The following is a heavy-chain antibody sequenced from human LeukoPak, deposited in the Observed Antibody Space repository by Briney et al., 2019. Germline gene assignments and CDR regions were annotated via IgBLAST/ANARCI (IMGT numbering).Heavy chain of an antibody. CDR2: IYVGDSDT. CDR1: GHTFSISW. J-gene: IGHJ3*01. V-gene: IGHV5-51*01. CDR3: ARCGHYDAYRV. D-gene: IGHD2-21*02. Sequence: PGDSLKISCKGSGHTFSISWIGWVRQKPGEGLEWMGIIYVGDSDTRYNPSFQGQVTISADRFTSTAYLQWSSLKSSDTAIYYCARCGHYDAYRVWGQGTLVSVSS.